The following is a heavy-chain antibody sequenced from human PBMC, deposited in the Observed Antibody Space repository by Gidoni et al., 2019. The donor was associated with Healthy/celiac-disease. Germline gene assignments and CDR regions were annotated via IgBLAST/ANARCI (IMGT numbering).Heavy chain of an antibody. Sequence: GGIRQPPGKGLEWIGSIYYSGSTYYNPSLKSRVTISVDTSKNQFSLKLSSVTAADTAVYYCARLAYDSSGYLFHFDYWGQGTLVTVSS. V-gene: IGHV4-39*01. D-gene: IGHD3-22*01. CDR3: ARLAYDSSGYLFHFDY. CDR2: IYYSGST. J-gene: IGHJ4*02.